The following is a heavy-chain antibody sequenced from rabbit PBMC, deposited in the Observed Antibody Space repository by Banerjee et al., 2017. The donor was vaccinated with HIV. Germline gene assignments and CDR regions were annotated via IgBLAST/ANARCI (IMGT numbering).Heavy chain of an antibody. CDR2: IAGSSSAFT. J-gene: IGHJ6*01. CDR3: ARDTGSSFSSYGMDL. V-gene: IGHV1S40*01. CDR1: GFSFSSSDY. D-gene: IGHD8-1*01. Sequence: QSLEESGGGLVQPEGSLTLTCKASGFSFSSSDYICWVRQAPGKGLEWISCIAGSSSAFTYSATWAQGRFTCSKTSSTTVTLQMTSLTVADTATYFCARDTGSSFSSYGMDLWGQGTLITVS.